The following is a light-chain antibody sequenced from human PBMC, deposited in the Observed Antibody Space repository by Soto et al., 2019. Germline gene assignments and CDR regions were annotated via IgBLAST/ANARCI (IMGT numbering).Light chain of an antibody. Sequence: TLSVSLGERATLSCRASQSINSNLAWYQQKPGQAPRLLMFRASIRAAGFPARFSGSGSGTGFTLTISSLLSEDFAVYSCQQYNNWPLTFGGGTKVDIK. CDR3: QQYNNWPLT. J-gene: IGKJ4*01. V-gene: IGKV3-15*01. CDR1: QSINSN. CDR2: RAS.